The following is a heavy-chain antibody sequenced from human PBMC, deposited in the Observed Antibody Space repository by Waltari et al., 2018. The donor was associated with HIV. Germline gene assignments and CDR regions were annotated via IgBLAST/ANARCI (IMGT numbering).Heavy chain of an antibody. J-gene: IGHJ2*01. V-gene: IGHV4-39*01. Sequence: QLQLQESGPGLVKPSETLSLTCTVSGGSVSSSSYFWGGIRQPPGKGLELIGRIYYTGGAYYNPSLKGRVTISVDTSKNQFSLKVTSVTAADTAVYYCARHALRVGAAYWNFDLWGRGTLVTVSS. CDR1: GGSVSSSSYF. CDR2: IYYTGGA. D-gene: IGHD1-26*01. CDR3: ARHALRVGAAYWNFDL.